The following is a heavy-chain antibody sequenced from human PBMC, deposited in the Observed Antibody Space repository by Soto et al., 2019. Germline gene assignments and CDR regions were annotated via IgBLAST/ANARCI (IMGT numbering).Heavy chain of an antibody. D-gene: IGHD4-17*01. CDR1: GFSLSDGRVG. Sequence: QVTLKESGPVLVKPTETLTLTCTVSGFSLSDGRVGVSWIRQPPGKALEWLANIFSNDEKSYSTSLKSRLTIPXXTXKXXVVLTMTNMDPVDTATYYCARIRSRGDYVAGWFDPWGQGTLVTVSS. CDR3: ARIRSRGDYVAGWFDP. J-gene: IGHJ5*02. V-gene: IGHV2-26*01. CDR2: IFSNDEK.